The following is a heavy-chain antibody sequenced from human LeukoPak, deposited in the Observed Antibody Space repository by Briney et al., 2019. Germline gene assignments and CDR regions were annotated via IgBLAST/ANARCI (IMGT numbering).Heavy chain of an antibody. CDR2: INPNSGGT. CDR3: ARGEAPEDK. Sequence: ASVKVSCKASGYTFTGYYMHWVRQAPGQGLEWMGWINPNSGGTNYAQKFQGRVTMTRDTSISTAYMQLSRLKSDDTAIYYCARGEAPEDKWGQGTLVTVSS. CDR1: GYTFTGYY. J-gene: IGHJ4*02. V-gene: IGHV1-2*02.